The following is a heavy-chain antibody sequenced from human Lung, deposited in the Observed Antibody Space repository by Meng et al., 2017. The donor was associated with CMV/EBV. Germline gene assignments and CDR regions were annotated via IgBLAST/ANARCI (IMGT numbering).Heavy chain of an antibody. D-gene: IGHD3-10*01. CDR3: LRRSGGSV. CDR2: IPHRGSS. J-gene: IGHJ1*01. V-gene: IGHV4-4*02. CDR1: GDAITNHNW. Sequence: VQLGESGPALVKPTETLCLPCAVSGDAITNHNWWAWVRQPPGKGLEWIGEIPHRGSSAYNPSLKSRVSMSIDKSKNQFSLKLTSVTAADTAVYHCLRRSGGSVWGQGTLVTVSS.